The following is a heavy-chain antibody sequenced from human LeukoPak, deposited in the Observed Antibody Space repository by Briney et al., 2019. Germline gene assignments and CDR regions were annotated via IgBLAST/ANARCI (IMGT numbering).Heavy chain of an antibody. Sequence: SETLSLTCAVYGGSFSGYYWSWIRQPPGKGLEWIGEINHSGSTNYNPSLKSRVTISVDTSKNQFPLKLSSVTAADTAVYYCARGQGYDFWSGFRPSMYYYYMDVWGKGTTVTVSS. D-gene: IGHD3-3*01. J-gene: IGHJ6*03. CDR3: ARGQGYDFWSGFRPSMYYYYMDV. V-gene: IGHV4-34*01. CDR2: INHSGST. CDR1: GGSFSGYY.